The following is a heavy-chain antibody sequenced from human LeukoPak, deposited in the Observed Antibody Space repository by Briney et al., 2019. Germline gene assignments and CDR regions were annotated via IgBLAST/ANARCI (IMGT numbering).Heavy chain of an antibody. V-gene: IGHV6-1*01. J-gene: IGHJ3*02. D-gene: IGHD6-19*01. Sequence: SQTLSLTCAISGDSFSSNSAAWNWIRQSPSRDLEWLGRTYYSSKWYNDYAVSVKSRITINPDTSKNQFSLQLNSVTPEDTALYYCARGAVAVRNAFDIWGQGTMVTVSS. CDR1: GDSFSSNSAA. CDR2: TYYSSKWYN. CDR3: ARGAVAVRNAFDI.